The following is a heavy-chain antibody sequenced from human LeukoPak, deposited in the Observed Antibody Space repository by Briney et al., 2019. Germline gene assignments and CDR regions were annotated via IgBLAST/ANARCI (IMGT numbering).Heavy chain of an antibody. J-gene: IGHJ3*02. CDR2: IRYDGNNK. Sequence: PGGSLRLSCAASGFTFSSYGMHWVRQAPGGGLEWVTFIRYDGNNKYYGDSVRGRFTISRDNSKNTLYLQMNSLRAEDTAVYYCAKDHYDMDTFNIWGQGTMVTVSS. V-gene: IGHV3-30*02. CDR1: GFTFSSYG. CDR3: AKDHYDMDTFNI. D-gene: IGHD3-22*01.